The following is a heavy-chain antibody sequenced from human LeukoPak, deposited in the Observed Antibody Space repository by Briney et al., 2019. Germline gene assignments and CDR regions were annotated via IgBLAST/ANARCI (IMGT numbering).Heavy chain of an antibody. V-gene: IGHV3-23*01. CDR1: GFIFGSYA. Sequence: PGGSLRLSCAASGFIFGSYAMSWVRQGPEKGLEWVSTISPSGSATYYADSVKGRFTISRDNSKTTLYLQMNSLRDEDTALYHCTRDKSASSPREWFDRWGQGTVVTVSS. D-gene: IGHD6-6*01. CDR3: TRDKSASSPREWFDR. CDR2: ISPSGSAT. J-gene: IGHJ5*02.